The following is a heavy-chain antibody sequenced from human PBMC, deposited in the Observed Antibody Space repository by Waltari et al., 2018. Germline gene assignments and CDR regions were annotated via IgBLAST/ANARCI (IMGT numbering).Heavy chain of an antibody. J-gene: IGHJ4*02. CDR2: MHPAKGGT. CDR1: GNTLTGYY. CDR3: ALLPNFNEYLFDF. D-gene: IGHD7-27*01. V-gene: IGHV1-2*02. Sequence: VQLVQSGAEVKNPGASVRISCKISGNTLTGYYLHWVRQAPGQGLEFLGWMHPAKGGTRYTQKFQGRVALTRDTSIETSYMELSRLTSEDTAIYFCALLPNFNEYLFDFWGQGTLVTVSS.